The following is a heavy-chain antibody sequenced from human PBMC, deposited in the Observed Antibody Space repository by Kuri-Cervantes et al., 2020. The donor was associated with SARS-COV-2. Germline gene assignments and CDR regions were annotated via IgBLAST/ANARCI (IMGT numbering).Heavy chain of an antibody. CDR1: GFTFSNFG. Sequence: GESLKISCAASGFTFSNFGMHWVRQAPGKGLEWVTLISYDGSDKYYADSVKGRFTISRDNSKSTLFLQMNSLRAEDTAEYYCARGAAAADYFFYGMDAWGRGTTVTVSS. CDR3: ARGAAAADYFFYGMDA. J-gene: IGHJ6*02. D-gene: IGHD6-13*01. V-gene: IGHV3-30*03. CDR2: ISYDGSDK.